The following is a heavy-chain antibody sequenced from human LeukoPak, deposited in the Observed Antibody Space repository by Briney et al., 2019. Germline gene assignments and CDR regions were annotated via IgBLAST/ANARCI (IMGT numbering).Heavy chain of an antibody. CDR3: ARVLPNYYDSSGYYYISYYFDY. D-gene: IGHD3-22*01. V-gene: IGHV4-59*01. J-gene: IGHJ4*02. Sequence: SETLSLTCTVSGGSISSYYWSWIRQPPGKGLEWIGYISYSGSTNFNPSLKSRVTISVDTSKNQFSLKLSSVTAADTAVYYCARVLPNYYDSSGYYYISYYFDYWGQGTLVTVSS. CDR1: GGSISSYY. CDR2: ISYSGST.